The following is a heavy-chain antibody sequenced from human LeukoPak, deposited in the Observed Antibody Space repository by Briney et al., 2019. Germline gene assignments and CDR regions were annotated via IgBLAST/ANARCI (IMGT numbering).Heavy chain of an antibody. V-gene: IGHV3-64D*06. CDR3: VREGLERRTNFDY. J-gene: IGHJ4*02. D-gene: IGHD1-1*01. CDR2: ISMNVQTT. CDR1: GFTFTSHV. Sequence: PGGSLRLSCSASGFTFTSHVMHWVRQAPGKGLQYVSGISMNVQTTYYAGSVKGRFTISRDSSKNTVYLQMNSLTAEDTAVYYCVREGLERRTNFDYWGQGTPVSVS.